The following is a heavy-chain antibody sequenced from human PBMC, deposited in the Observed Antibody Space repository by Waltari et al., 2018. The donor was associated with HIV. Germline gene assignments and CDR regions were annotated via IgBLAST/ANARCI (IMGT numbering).Heavy chain of an antibody. V-gene: IGHV4-30-4*01. CDR3: ARDRPVTGYLDP. Sequence: QVQLQESGPGLVKPSQTLSLTCNVPGGSINSANYYWSWIRQTPGKGLEWIGYIFFSGITEYNPSFKSRAVISSDTSKNQFYLTLTSVTAADTAIYFCARDRPVTGYLDPWGRGIMVTVSS. CDR2: IFFSGIT. J-gene: IGHJ5*02. CDR1: GGSINSANYY. D-gene: IGHD3-9*01.